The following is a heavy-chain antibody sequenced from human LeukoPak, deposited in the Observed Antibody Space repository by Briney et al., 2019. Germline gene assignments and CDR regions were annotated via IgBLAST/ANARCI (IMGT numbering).Heavy chain of an antibody. CDR2: IYYSGST. CDR1: GGSISSGDYY. CDR3: ARDKPYYDILTGYYRIYYGMDV. V-gene: IGHV4-30-4*01. Sequence: SQTLSLTCTVSGGSISSGDYYWSWIRQPPGKGLEWIGYIYYSGSTNYNPSLKSRVTISVDTSKNQFSLKLSSVTAADTAVYYCARDKPYYDILTGYYRIYYGMDVWGQGTTVTVSS. D-gene: IGHD3-9*01. J-gene: IGHJ6*02.